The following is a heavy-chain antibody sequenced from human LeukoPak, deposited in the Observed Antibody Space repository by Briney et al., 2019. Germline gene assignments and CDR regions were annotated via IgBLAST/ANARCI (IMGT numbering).Heavy chain of an antibody. CDR2: ISGSGGST. Sequence: GGSLRLSCAASGFTFSSYAMSWVRQAPGKGLEWVSAISGSGGSTYYADSVKGRFTISRDNTKNTLYLQMNSLRAEDTAVYYCAKEGFYCSGGSCYPDYWGQGTLVTVSS. CDR3: AKEGFYCSGGSCYPDY. D-gene: IGHD2-15*01. CDR1: GFTFSSYA. J-gene: IGHJ4*02. V-gene: IGHV3-23*01.